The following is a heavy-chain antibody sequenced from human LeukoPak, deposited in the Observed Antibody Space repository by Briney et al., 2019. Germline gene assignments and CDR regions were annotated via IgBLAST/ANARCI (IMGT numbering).Heavy chain of an antibody. J-gene: IGHJ4*02. CDR3: AGRRFGDALDY. CDR1: GGSISSGGYY. V-gene: IGHV4-31*03. CDR2: IYYSGST. Sequence: SETLSLTCTVSGGSISSGGYYWSWIRQHPGKGLEWIGYIYYSGSTYYNPSLKSRVTISVDTSKNQFSLKLSSVTAADTAVYYCAGRRFGDALDYWGQGTLVTVSS. D-gene: IGHD3-10*01.